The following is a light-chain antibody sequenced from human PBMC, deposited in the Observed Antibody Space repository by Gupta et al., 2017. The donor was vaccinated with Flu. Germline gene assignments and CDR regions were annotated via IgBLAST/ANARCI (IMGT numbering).Light chain of an antibody. V-gene: IGKV3D-15*01. Sequence: GEGVTLSCRASRTVGSSLAWYRQTPGQAPRLLISAASTRATGIPARFSGGGSGTEFTLTISSLQSEDYAVYYCQQYYDWPRTFCPGTKVELK. CDR1: RTVGSS. J-gene: IGKJ1*01. CDR2: AAS. CDR3: QQYYDWPRT.